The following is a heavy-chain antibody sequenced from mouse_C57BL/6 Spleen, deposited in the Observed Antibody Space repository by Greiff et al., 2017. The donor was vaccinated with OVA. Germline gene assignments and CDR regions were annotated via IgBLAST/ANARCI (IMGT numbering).Heavy chain of an antibody. CDR1: GYTFTSYW. J-gene: IGHJ4*01. Sequence: QVQLQQPGAELVKPGASVKLSCKASGYTFTSYWMHWVKQRPGRGLEWIGGIDPSGGGTKYNEKFKSKATLTVDKPSSTAYMQLSSLTSEDSAVYYCARATYGNYVDMDCWGQGTSVTVSS. CDR3: ARATYGNYVDMDC. V-gene: IGHV1-72*01. D-gene: IGHD2-1*01. CDR2: IDPSGGGT.